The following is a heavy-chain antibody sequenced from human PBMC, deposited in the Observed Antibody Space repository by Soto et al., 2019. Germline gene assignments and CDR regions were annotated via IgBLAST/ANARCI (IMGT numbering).Heavy chain of an antibody. V-gene: IGHV4-59*01. CDR2: LYYGRSA. CDR1: GDSISSYY. D-gene: IGHD3-22*01. CDR3: ALRSMAVVPEY. Sequence: QVQLQESGPGLVKPSETLSLTCAVSGDSISSYYCMWIRQPPGKGLESIGYLYYGRSANYNPSLKRRSALSVDTSTNQCSLTLRSMTAADTAVYYCALRSMAVVPEYWGQGTLVTVSS. J-gene: IGHJ4*02.